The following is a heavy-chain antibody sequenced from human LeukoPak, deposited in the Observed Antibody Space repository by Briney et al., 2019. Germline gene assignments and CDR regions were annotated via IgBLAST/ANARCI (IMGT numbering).Heavy chain of an antibody. CDR3: ARDPRGGYYDH. D-gene: IGHD2-15*01. CDR1: GFTFSSYA. J-gene: IGHJ4*02. Sequence: GGSLRLSCAASGFTFSSYAMHWVRQAPGKGLEWVAVISYDGSNKYYADSVKGRFTISRDNSKNTLYLQMNSLRAEDTAVYYCARDPRGGYYDHWGQGTLVTVSS. CDR2: ISYDGSNK. V-gene: IGHV3-30-3*01.